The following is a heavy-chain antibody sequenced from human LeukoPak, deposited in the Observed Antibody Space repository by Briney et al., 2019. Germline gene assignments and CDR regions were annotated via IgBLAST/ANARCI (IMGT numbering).Heavy chain of an antibody. CDR1: GFTFSSYS. CDR3: ARDGYYDILTGYSNYYFDY. Sequence: KPGGPLRLSCAASGFTFSSYSMNWVRQAPGKGLEWVSSISSSSSYIYYADSVKGRFTISRDNAKNSLYLQMNSLRAEDTAVYYCARDGYYDILTGYSNYYFDYWGQGTLVTVSS. J-gene: IGHJ4*02. CDR2: ISSSSSYI. V-gene: IGHV3-21*01. D-gene: IGHD3-9*01.